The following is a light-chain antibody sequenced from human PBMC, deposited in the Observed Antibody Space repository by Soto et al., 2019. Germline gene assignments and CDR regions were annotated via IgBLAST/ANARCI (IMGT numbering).Light chain of an antibody. Sequence: EIVMTQSPATLSVSPGERATLSCRASQSVSSNLAWYQQKPGQAPRLLIYGASTRATGIPARFSGSGSGTEFTRTISGLQSEDFAVYYCQQYNNWAPYTFGQGTKLEIK. CDR3: QQYNNWAPYT. J-gene: IGKJ2*01. CDR2: GAS. V-gene: IGKV3-15*01. CDR1: QSVSSN.